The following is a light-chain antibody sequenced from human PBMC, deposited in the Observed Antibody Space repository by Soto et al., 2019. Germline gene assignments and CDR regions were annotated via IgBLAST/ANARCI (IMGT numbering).Light chain of an antibody. J-gene: IGLJ1*01. V-gene: IGLV2-11*01. CDR3: CSYAGRPRYV. Sequence: QSALTQPRSVSGSPGQPVTISCSGTSSDVGGYNYVSWYQQHPGKAPKVMIYDVSERPSGVPDRFSVSKSGNTAALTISGLQAEDEADYYCCSYAGRPRYVFGTGTKLTV. CDR1: SSDVGGYNY. CDR2: DVS.